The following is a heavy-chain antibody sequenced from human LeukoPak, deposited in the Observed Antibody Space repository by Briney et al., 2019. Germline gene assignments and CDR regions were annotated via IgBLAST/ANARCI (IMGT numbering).Heavy chain of an antibody. J-gene: IGHJ6*03. CDR3: ARVVVVVSAAPGSYYMDV. CDR2: IIAYNGNT. V-gene: IGHV1-18*01. CDR1: GYTFTNYG. Sequence: ASVKVSCKASGYTFTNYGINWVRQAPGQGLEWMGWIIAYNGNTKYVQKLQGRVTMTTDTSTNTAYMELRSLRSDDTAVYYCARVVVVVSAAPGSYYMDVWGKGTTVAVSS. D-gene: IGHD2-2*01.